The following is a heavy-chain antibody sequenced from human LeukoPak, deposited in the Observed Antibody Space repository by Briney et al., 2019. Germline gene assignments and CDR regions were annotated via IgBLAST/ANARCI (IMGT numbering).Heavy chain of an antibody. Sequence: ASVKVSCKASGYTFTSYDINWVRQATGQGLEWMGWMNPNSGNTGYAQKFQGRVTMTRNTSISTAYMELSSLRSEDTAVYYCARHYYDSKRDFYYFDYWGQGTLVTVSS. CDR3: ARHYYDSKRDFYYFDY. CDR1: GYTFTSYD. D-gene: IGHD3-22*01. CDR2: MNPNSGNT. V-gene: IGHV1-8*01. J-gene: IGHJ4*02.